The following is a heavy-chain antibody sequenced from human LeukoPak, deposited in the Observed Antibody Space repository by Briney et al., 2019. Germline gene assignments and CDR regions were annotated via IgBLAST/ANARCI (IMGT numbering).Heavy chain of an antibody. J-gene: IGHJ4*02. CDR2: ISAYNGNT. Sequence: ASVKVSCKASGGTFSSYAISWVRQAPGQGLEWMGWISAYNGNTDYAQKFQDRVTMTTDTSTSTAYMELRSLRSDDTAVYYCARDLPNYSGSGSYSLFDSWSQGTLVTVSS. V-gene: IGHV1-18*01. CDR3: ARDLPNYSGSGSYSLFDS. D-gene: IGHD3-10*01. CDR1: GGTFSSYA.